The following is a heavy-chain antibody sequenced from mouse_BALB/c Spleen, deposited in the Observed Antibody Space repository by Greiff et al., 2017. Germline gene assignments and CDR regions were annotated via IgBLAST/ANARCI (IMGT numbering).Heavy chain of an antibody. Sequence: EVKLQESGPELVKPGASVKISCKASGYSFTGYFMNWVKQSHGKSLEWIGRINPYNGDTFDNQKFKGKATLTVDKSSSTAHMELLSLTSEDSAVYCGGEGVHCGAMDYWGQGTSVTVSA. CDR2: INPYNGDT. D-gene: IGHD1-2*01. J-gene: IGHJ4*01. CDR3: GEGVHCGAMDY. V-gene: IGHV1-37*01. CDR1: GYSFTGYF.